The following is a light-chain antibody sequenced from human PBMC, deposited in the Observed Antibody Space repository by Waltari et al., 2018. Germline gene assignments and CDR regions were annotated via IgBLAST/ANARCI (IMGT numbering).Light chain of an antibody. V-gene: IGKV3-11*01. CDR1: QSVSSY. CDR3: QQRSNWPRT. J-gene: IGKJ1*01. CDR2: DAS. Sequence: EIVLTQSPATLSLSPGERATLSCRPSQSVSSYLAWYQKKPGQAPRLLIYDASNRATGIPARFSGSGSGTDFTLTISSLEPEDFAVYYCQQRSNWPRTFGQGTKVEIK.